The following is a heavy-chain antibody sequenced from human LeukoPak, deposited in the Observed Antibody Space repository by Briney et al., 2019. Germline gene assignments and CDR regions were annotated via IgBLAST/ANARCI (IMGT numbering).Heavy chain of an antibody. J-gene: IGHJ4*02. V-gene: IGHV4-39*01. CDR2: IDYSGGV. CDR1: GGSISSSNSF. CDR3: ARRGGSGVRGDYYFDY. Sequence: SETLSLTCTVSGGSISSSNSFWGWIRQPPGKGLEWIASIDYSGGVYYNPSLKSRVAISVDTSKNQFSLKVNSVTAADTAVYYCARRGGSGVRGDYYFDYWGQGTLVTVSS. D-gene: IGHD3-10*01.